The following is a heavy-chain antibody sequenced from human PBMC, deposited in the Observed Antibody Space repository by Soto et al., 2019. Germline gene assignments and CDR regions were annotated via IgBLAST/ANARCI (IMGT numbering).Heavy chain of an antibody. V-gene: IGHV1-3*01. J-gene: IGHJ6*03. CDR3: ARESQEFLEWLLWPYYYMDV. CDR2: INAGNGNT. CDR1: GYTFTSYA. D-gene: IGHD3-3*01. Sequence: ASVKVSCKASGYTFTSYAMHWVRQAPGQRLEWTGWINAGNGNTKYSQKFQGRVTITRDTSASTAYMELSSLRSEDTAVYYCARESQEFLEWLLWPYYYMDVWGKGTTVTVSS.